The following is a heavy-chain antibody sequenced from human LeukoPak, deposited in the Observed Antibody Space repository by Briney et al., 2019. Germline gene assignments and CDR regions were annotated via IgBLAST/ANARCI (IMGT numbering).Heavy chain of an antibody. V-gene: IGHV3-48*03. D-gene: IGHD4-17*01. CDR2: ISSSGTTI. J-gene: IGHJ4*02. Sequence: GGSLRLSCAVSGFTFSSYEMNWVRQAPGEGLEWVSYISSSGTTIYYADSVKGRFTISRDNAKNSLYLQINSLRAEDTAVYFCVVTTGGYFDYWGQGTLVTVSS. CDR1: GFTFSSYE. CDR3: VVTTGGYFDY.